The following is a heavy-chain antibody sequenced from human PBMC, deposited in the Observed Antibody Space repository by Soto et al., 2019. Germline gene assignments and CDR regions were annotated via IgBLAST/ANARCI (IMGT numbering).Heavy chain of an antibody. CDR3: ARERGGYYDSSGYPGYYGMDV. J-gene: IGHJ6*02. V-gene: IGHV4-59*01. CDR1: GGSISSYY. D-gene: IGHD3-22*01. Sequence: ETLSLTCTVSGGSISSYYWSWIRQPPGKGLEWIGYIYYSGSTNYNPSLKSRVTISVDTSKNQFSLKLSSVTAADTAVYYCARERGGYYDSSGYPGYYGMDVWGQGTTVTVSS. CDR2: IYYSGST.